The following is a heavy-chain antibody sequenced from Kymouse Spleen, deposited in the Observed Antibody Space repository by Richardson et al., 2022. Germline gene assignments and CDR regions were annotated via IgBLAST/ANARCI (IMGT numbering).Heavy chain of an antibody. D-gene: IGHD3-3*01. J-gene: IGHJ3*02. CDR1: GFTFSSYD. CDR2: IGTAGDT. V-gene: IGHV3-13*01. Sequence: EVQLVESGGGLVQPGGSLRLSCAASGFTFSSYDMHWVRQATGKGLEWVSAIGTAGDTYYPGSVKGRFTISRENAKNSLYLQMNSLRAGDTAVYYCARGPNYDFWSGYLDAFDIWGQGTMVTVSS. CDR3: ARGPNYDFWSGYLDAFDI.